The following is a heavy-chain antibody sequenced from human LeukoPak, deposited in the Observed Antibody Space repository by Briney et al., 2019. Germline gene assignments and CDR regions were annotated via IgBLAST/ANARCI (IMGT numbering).Heavy chain of an antibody. CDR3: ANSESGYSYGSKYFQH. D-gene: IGHD5-18*01. CDR1: GFTFSSYG. J-gene: IGHJ1*01. Sequence: GGSLRLSCAASGFTFSSYGMSWVRQAPGKGLEWVSAISGSGGSTYYADSVKGRFTISRDNSKNTLYLQMNSLRAEDTAVYYCANSESGYSYGSKYFQHWGQGTLVTVSS. CDR2: ISGSGGST. V-gene: IGHV3-23*01.